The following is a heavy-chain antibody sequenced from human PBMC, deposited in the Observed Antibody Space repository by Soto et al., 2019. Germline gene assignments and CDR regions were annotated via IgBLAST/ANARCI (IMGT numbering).Heavy chain of an antibody. CDR3: ARTGNDVGYYYYYGMDV. J-gene: IGHJ6*02. D-gene: IGHD1-1*01. CDR1: GFTFSRYA. Sequence: QVQLVESGGGVVQPGRSLRLACAASGFTFSRYAMHWVRQAPGKVLEWVAGISYDGINKYYADSVKDRLTISRDSSKHTLYRQMTSLRAEDTAVYYCARTGNDVGYYYYYGMDVWGQGTTVTVSS. CDR2: ISYDGINK. V-gene: IGHV3-30-3*01.